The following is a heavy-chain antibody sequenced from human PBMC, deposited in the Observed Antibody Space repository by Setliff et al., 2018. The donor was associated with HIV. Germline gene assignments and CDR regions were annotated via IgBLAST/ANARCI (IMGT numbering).Heavy chain of an antibody. J-gene: IGHJ4*01. CDR1: SGSISSGTYY. Sequence: PSETLSLTCSVSSGSISSGTYYWSGIRQYPGKGLEWIGYNDYSGSAFYNPSLKSRITISRDTSKNQFSLKMNSVTAADTAVYYGAREGKTALVTKYFDYWGHGKLVTVSS. V-gene: IGHV4-31*03. CDR2: NDYSGSA. CDR3: AREGKTALVTKYFDY. D-gene: IGHD5-18*01.